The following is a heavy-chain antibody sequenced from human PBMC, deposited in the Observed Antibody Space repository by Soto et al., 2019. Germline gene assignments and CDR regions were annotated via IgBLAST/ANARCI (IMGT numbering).Heavy chain of an antibody. J-gene: IGHJ5*02. V-gene: IGHV4-31*03. CDR2: IYYSGST. D-gene: IGHD2-2*01. CDR3: ARGYCSSTSCFDP. CDR1: GGSISSGGYY. Sequence: LSLTCSVSGGSISSGGYYWSWIRQHPGKGLEWIGYIYYSGSTSYNPSLKSRVTISVDTSKNQFSLKLSSVTAADTAVYYCARGYCSSTSCFDPWGQGTLVTVSS.